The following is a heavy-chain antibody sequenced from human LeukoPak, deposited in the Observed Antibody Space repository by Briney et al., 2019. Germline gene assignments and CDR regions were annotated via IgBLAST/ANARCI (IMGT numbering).Heavy chain of an antibody. CDR2: INHSGST. D-gene: IGHD4-17*01. Sequence: SETLSLTCAVYGGSFSGYYWSWIRQPPGKGLEWIGEINHSGSTNYNPSLKSRVTISVDTSKNQYSLKLRSVTAADTAVYYCARGHDEYGDYYFDYWGQGTLVTVSS. CDR1: GGSFSGYY. J-gene: IGHJ4*02. CDR3: ARGHDEYGDYYFDY. V-gene: IGHV4-34*01.